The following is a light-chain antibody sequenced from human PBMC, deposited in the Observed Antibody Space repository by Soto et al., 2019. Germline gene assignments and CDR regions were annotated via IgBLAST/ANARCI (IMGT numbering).Light chain of an antibody. J-gene: IGKJ2*01. CDR3: QQYGASPIYT. CDR1: QSVSSTY. V-gene: IGKV3-20*01. CDR2: GAS. Sequence: EIVLTQSPGTLSLSPGERATLSCRASQSVSSTYFAWYQQKPGQAPRLLIYGASSRATGTPDRFSGSGSGTDFILTISRLEPEDFAVYYCQQYGASPIYTFGQGTKLEIK.